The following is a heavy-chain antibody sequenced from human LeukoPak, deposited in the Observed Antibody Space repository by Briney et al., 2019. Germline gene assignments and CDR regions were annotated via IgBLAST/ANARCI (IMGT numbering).Heavy chain of an antibody. Sequence: PGGSLRLSCAASGFTFSSYGMHWVRQAPGKGLEWVAVIWYDGSNKYYADSVKGRFTISRDNSKNTLYLQMNSLRAEDTAVYYCAKDGYDFWSGYTFDHWGQGTLVTVSS. CDR2: IWYDGSNK. V-gene: IGHV3-33*06. CDR1: GFTFSSYG. CDR3: AKDGYDFWSGYTFDH. D-gene: IGHD3-3*01. J-gene: IGHJ4*02.